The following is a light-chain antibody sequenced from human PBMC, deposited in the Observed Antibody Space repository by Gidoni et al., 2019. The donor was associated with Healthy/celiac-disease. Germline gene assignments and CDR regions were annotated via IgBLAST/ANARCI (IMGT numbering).Light chain of an antibody. J-gene: IGKJ4*02. CDR2: EAS. V-gene: IGKV3-11*01. CDR1: QSVRSY. CDR3: QQRRNWPPT. Sequence: EIVYTQSAATLSLSPGERATLPCRVCQSVRSYLAWYQQKPGQAPRLLIYEASNRATGIPARFSGSGSGTDFTLNISSVEPEDVAVYYCQQRRNWPPTFGEGTKVEIK.